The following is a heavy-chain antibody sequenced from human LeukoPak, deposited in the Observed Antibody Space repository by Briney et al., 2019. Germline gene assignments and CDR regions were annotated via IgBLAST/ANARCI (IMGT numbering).Heavy chain of an antibody. CDR1: GGSISSYY. J-gene: IGHJ5*02. CDR2: IYYSGST. D-gene: IGHD5-18*01. V-gene: IGHV4-59*01. CDR3: ARGLGRGYSYGFFGDWFDP. Sequence: KPSETLSLTCTVSGGSISSYYWSWIRQPPGKGLEWIGYIYYSGSTNYNPSLKSRVTISVDTPKNQFSLKLSSVTAADTAVYYCARGLGRGYSYGFFGDWFDPWGQGTLVTVSS.